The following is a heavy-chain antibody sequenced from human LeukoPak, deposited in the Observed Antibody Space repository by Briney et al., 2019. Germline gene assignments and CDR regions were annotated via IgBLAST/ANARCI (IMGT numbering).Heavy chain of an antibody. J-gene: IGHJ6*02. CDR2: ISGSAGST. V-gene: IGHV3-23*01. CDR1: GFTFSSYA. Sequence: GGSLRLSCAASGFTFSSYAMNWVRQAPGKGPEWVSGISGSAGSTYYADSVKGRFSISRDNSKNSLYLQMNSLRAEDTAVYYCAKGGRSDIKYGMDVWGQGTTVTVSS. CDR3: AKGGRSDIKYGMDV. D-gene: IGHD3-3*01.